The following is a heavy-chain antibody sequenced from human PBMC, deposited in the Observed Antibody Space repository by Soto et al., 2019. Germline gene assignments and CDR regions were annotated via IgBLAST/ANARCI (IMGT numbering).Heavy chain of an antibody. V-gene: IGHV3-23*01. J-gene: IGHJ6*02. CDR2: ISAGGGST. D-gene: IGHD3-10*01. CDR1: RFTFSNYA. Sequence: EVQLLESGGNLVQPGGSLRLSCAASRFTFSNYAMSWVRQAPGKGLEWVSAISAGGGSTNYADSVKGRFTISRDNSKNTRYLQMNSRRAEDTAVYYCAKRGGPGGIPGGMDVWGQGTTVTVSS. CDR3: AKRGGPGGIPGGMDV.